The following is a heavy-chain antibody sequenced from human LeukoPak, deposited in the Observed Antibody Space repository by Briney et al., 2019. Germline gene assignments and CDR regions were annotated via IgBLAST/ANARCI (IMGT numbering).Heavy chain of an antibody. CDR3: ARDFGPRLYAFDV. J-gene: IGHJ3*01. V-gene: IGHV3-48*04. D-gene: IGHD3-16*01. Sequence: GGSLRLSCAASGFTFSSYSMNWVRQAPGKGLEWLSYISVSSRNVIDYADSVKGRFTISRDDAKNSLCLQMNSLRAEDTAVYFCARDFGPRLYAFDVWGQGTMITVSS. CDR2: ISVSSRNVI. CDR1: GFTFSSYS.